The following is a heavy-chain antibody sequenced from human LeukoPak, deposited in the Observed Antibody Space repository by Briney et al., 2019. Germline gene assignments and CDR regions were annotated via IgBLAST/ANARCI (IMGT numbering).Heavy chain of an antibody. J-gene: IGHJ4*02. Sequence: KFQGGVTITRDTSASTAYMELSSLRSEDTAVYYCARRDSSGWYYFDYWGQGTLVTVSS. D-gene: IGHD6-19*01. V-gene: IGHV1-3*01. CDR3: ARRDSSGWYYFDY.